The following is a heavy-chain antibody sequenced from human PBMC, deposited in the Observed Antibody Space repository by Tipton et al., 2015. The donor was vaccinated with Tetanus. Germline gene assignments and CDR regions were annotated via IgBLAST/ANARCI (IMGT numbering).Heavy chain of an antibody. CDR1: GGSISPYY. Sequence: TLSLTCTVSGGSISPYYWSWIRQPPGKGLEWIGYIYYSGSTNYNPSLESRVTISVDTSKNQFSLKLSSVTAADTAVYYCARLSSSANDAHAFDIWGQGTMVTVSS. CDR3: ARLSSSANDAHAFDI. CDR2: IYYSGST. J-gene: IGHJ3*02. D-gene: IGHD3-22*01. V-gene: IGHV4-59*08.